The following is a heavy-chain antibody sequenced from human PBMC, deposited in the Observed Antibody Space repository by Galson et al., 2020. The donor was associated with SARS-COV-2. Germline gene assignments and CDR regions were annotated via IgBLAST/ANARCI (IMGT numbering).Heavy chain of an antibody. CDR3: ARPYCTNGVCYFYFDY. J-gene: IGHJ4*02. V-gene: IGHV3-48*01. CDR2: ISSSSSTI. Sequence: GGYLRLSCAASGFTFSSYSMNWVRQAPGKGLEWVSYISSSSSTIYYADSVKGRFTISRDNAKNSLYLQMNSLRAEDTAVYYCARPYCTNGVCYFYFDYCGQGTLVTVSS. D-gene: IGHD2-8*01. CDR1: GFTFSSYS.